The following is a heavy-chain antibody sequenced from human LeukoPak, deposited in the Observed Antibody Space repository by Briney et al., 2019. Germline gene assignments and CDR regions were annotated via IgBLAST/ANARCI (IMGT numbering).Heavy chain of an antibody. Sequence: GGSLRLSCAASGFTFSSYSMNWVRQAPGKGLEWVSYISSSSSTIYYADSVKGRFTISRDNAKNSLYLQMNSLRAEDTAVYYCASGCEYSSSPSFDYWGQGTLVTVSS. CDR1: GFTFSSYS. CDR3: ASGCEYSSSPSFDY. CDR2: ISSSSSTI. J-gene: IGHJ4*02. V-gene: IGHV3-48*01. D-gene: IGHD6-6*01.